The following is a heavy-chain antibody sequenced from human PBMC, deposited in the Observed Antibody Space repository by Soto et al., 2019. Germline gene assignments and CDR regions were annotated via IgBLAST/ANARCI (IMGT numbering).Heavy chain of an antibody. J-gene: IGHJ1*01. CDR2: IDYDGTTT. CDR1: GFSFDSYW. CDR3: ARGPRASAGGTGAY. V-gene: IGHV3-74*01. Sequence: EVQLVESGGGLVQPGGSLRLSCAASGFSFDSYWMHWVRQAPGQGPMWVSRIDYDGTTTNYADSVKGRFTISRDNAKCTLYLQMTSLRPEDTAVYYCARGPRASAGGTGAYWGKGTLVTVSS. D-gene: IGHD2-15*01.